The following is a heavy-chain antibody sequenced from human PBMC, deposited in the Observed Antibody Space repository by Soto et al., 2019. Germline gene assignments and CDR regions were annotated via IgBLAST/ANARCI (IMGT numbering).Heavy chain of an antibody. CDR2: ISGSGGST. J-gene: IGHJ4*02. CDR1: GFTFSSYS. V-gene: IGHV3-23*01. CDR3: ARPKGGLGELSLYYFDY. D-gene: IGHD3-16*02. Sequence: GGSPRLSCAASGFTFSSYSMSWGRPAPGKGLEWVSAISGSGGSTYYADSVKGRFTISRDNSKNTLYLQMNSLRAEDTAVYYCARPKGGLGELSLYYFDYWGQGTLVTVSS.